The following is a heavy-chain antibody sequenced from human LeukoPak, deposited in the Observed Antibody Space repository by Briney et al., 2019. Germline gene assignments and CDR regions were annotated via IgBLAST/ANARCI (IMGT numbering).Heavy chain of an antibody. J-gene: IGHJ3*01. D-gene: IGHD6-19*01. CDR1: GGSFSGYY. CDR3: ARHIPVSYDAFDL. CDR2: INHSGST. V-gene: IGHV4-34*01. Sequence: SETLSLTCAVYGGSFSGYYWSWIRQPPGKGLEWIGEINHSGSTNYNPSLKSRVTISVDTSKTQFSLKLTSVTAADTAVYYCARHIPVSYDAFDLWGRGTMVTVSS.